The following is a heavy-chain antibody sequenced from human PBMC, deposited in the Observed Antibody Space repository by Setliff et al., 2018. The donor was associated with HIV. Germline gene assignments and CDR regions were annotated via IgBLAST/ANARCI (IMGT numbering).Heavy chain of an antibody. CDR3: ARGPPFAY. CDR1: GGSFIGSSFQ. J-gene: IGHJ4*02. CDR2: IAYSGTTMYF. Sequence: SETLSLTCNVSGGSFIGSSFQSTWIRQAPGKGLEWIGDIAYSGTTMYFNYNPSLESRLSLSEDTSRHQFSLKLTSVTADDTGIYCCARGPPFAYWGQGLLVTVSS. V-gene: IGHV4-39*07.